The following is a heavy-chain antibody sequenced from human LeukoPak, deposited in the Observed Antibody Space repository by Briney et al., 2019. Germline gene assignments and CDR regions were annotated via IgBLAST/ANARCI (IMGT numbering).Heavy chain of an antibody. D-gene: IGHD2-2*01. CDR3: ARATRLTRYCSSTSCYPPSGLDV. CDR1: GGSISSYY. CDR2: IYYSGST. V-gene: IGHV4-59*01. Sequence: SETLSLTCTVSGGSISSYYWSWIRQPPGKGLEWIGYIYYSGSTNYNPSLKSRVTISVDTSKNQFSLKLSSVTAADTAVYYCARATRLTRYCSSTSCYPPSGLDVWGQGTTVTASS. J-gene: IGHJ6*02.